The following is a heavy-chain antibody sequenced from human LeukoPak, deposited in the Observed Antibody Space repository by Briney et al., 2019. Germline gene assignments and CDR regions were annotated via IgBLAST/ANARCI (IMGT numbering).Heavy chain of an antibody. CDR2: MYTGGST. CDR1: GDTIRSYY. Sequence: SETLSLTCTVSGDTIRSYYWSWIRQPAGKGLEWIGRMYTGGSTNYNPSLKSCVTMSGDTSKNQVSLRLTSVTAADTAVYYCARGSRSGWPIHWGQGTLVTVSS. J-gene: IGHJ4*02. D-gene: IGHD6-25*01. CDR3: ARGSRSGWPIH. V-gene: IGHV4-4*07.